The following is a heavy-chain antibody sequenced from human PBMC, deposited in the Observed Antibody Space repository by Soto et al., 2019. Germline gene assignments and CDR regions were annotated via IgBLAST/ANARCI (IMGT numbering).Heavy chain of an antibody. J-gene: IGHJ4*02. V-gene: IGHV3-30*03. CDR3: PRDRAGYCGGGSCYSIVDY. D-gene: IGHD2-15*01. CDR2: ISYDGSNK. Sequence: QVQLVESGGGVVQPGRSLRLSCAASGFTFSSYGMHWVRQAPGKGLEWVAVISYDGSNKYYADSVKGRFTISRDNSKSTLYLKMNILRAEDTAVYYCPRDRAGYCGGGSCYSIVDYWGQGTLVTVSS. CDR1: GFTFSSYG.